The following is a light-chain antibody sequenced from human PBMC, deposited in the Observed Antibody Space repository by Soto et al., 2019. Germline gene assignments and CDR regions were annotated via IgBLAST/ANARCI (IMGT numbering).Light chain of an antibody. CDR2: GAS. CDR1: QSISGK. J-gene: IGKJ5*01. V-gene: IGKV3-15*01. Sequence: EIAMTQSPATLSVYPGERATLSCRASQSISGKLAWYQQRPGQAPRLLVYGASTRATGIPVRFTATGSGTEFTLTISSLQSDDFAVYYCQQYNSWSLITFGQGTRLEIK. CDR3: QQYNSWSLIT.